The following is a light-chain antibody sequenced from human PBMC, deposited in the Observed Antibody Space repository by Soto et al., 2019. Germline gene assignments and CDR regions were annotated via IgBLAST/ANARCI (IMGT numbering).Light chain of an antibody. CDR3: SSYTSSSTRV. CDR2: DVS. CDR1: SSDVGGYNY. J-gene: IGLJ2*01. V-gene: IGLV2-14*01. Sequence: QSALTQPASVSGSPGQSITISCTGTSSDVGGYNYVSWYQQHPGKAPKLMIYDVSNRPSGVSNRFSGSQSGNTASRTISGPQDEDEADYFCSSYTSSSTRVFGGRTKLTVL.